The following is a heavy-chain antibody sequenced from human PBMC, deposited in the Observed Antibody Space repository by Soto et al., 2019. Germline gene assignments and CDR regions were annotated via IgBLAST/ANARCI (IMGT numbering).Heavy chain of an antibody. Sequence: ASVKVSCKASGYTFTGYYMHWVRQAPGQGLEWMGWINPNSGGTNYAQKFQGRVTMTRDTSISTAYMELSRLRSDDTAVYYCAREVVPAATAPNYYGMDVWGQGTTVTVSS. CDR2: INPNSGGT. J-gene: IGHJ6*02. D-gene: IGHD2-2*01. CDR1: GYTFTGYY. CDR3: AREVVPAATAPNYYGMDV. V-gene: IGHV1-2*02.